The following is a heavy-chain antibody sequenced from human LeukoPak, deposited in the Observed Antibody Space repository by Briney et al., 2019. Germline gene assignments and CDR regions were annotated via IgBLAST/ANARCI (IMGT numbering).Heavy chain of an antibody. Sequence: GGSLRLSCAASGFMFDIYAMTWVRQAPGKGLDWVSGVSASANSTYYADSVKGRFTISRDNSKNTLYLQMNSLRAEDTAVYYCAKDRGTYYDFWSGYGPWDYWGQGTLVTVSS. D-gene: IGHD3-3*01. CDR2: VSASANST. V-gene: IGHV3-23*01. J-gene: IGHJ4*02. CDR3: AKDRGTYYDFWSGYGPWDY. CDR1: GFMFDIYA.